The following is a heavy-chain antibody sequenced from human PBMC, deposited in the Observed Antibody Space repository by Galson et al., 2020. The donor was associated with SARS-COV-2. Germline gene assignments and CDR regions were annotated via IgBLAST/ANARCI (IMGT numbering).Heavy chain of an antibody. CDR2: VYYGWAT. V-gene: IGHV4-39*01. Sequence: SETLSLTCAVSGGSISRSSSYWVWTRQPPGKGLEWIGTVYYGWATYYNASRKSRLTISGDTSKNQVSLNLSSVTAADTAVYYCATMGSFGELWQGGQGTLVTVSS. D-gene: IGHD3-16*01. CDR3: ATMGSFGELWQ. J-gene: IGHJ4*02. CDR1: GGSISRSSSY.